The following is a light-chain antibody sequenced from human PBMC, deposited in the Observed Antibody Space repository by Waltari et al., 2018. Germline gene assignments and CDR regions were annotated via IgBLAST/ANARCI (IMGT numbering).Light chain of an antibody. CDR2: AAS. J-gene: IGKJ2*02. Sequence: DIQMTHSPYSLSASVGDRVPITCQASQHIYNYLNWYQQKPGKAPKLLIYAASNLQTGVPSRFSGGGSGTDFTFVISNLQPEDIATYYCQQYEGLPRTFGQGTKLEMK. V-gene: IGKV1-33*01. CDR3: QQYEGLPRT. CDR1: QHIYNY.